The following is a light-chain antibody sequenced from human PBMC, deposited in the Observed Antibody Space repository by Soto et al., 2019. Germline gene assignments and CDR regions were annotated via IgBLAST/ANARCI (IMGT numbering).Light chain of an antibody. CDR3: QSYDSSLSGSI. CDR1: SSNIGAGYD. V-gene: IGLV1-40*01. CDR2: GNS. Sequence: QSVLTQPPSVSGAPGQKVTISCTGSSSNIGAGYDVHWYQQLPGTAPKLLIYGNSNRPSGVPDRFSGSKSGTSASLAITGRKAEDEADYYCQSYDSSLSGSIFGGGTQLTVL. J-gene: IGLJ2*01.